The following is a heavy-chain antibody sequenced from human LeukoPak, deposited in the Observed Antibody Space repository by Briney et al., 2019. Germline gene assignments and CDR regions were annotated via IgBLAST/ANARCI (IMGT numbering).Heavy chain of an antibody. CDR1: GYIFTSSR. V-gene: IGHV5-51*01. Sequence: GSPLTTSSQGSGYIFTSSRICCVRPTAGKCLWRTGIIYPGDSDTRYSPSFQGQVPISADKSISTAYLQWSSLKASDTAMYYCARLNSGSYLGPLDYWGQGTLVTVSS. CDR3: ARLNSGSYLGPLDY. J-gene: IGHJ4*02. CDR2: IYPGDSDT. D-gene: IGHD1-26*01.